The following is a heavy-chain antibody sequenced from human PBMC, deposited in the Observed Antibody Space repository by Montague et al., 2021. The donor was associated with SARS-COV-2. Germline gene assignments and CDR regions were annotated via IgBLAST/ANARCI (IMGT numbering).Heavy chain of an antibody. CDR1: GFTFSSYE. Sequence: SLRLSCAASGFTFSSYEMNWVRQAPGKGLEWVSYISSSGSTIYYAGSVKGRFTISRDNAKNSLYLQMNSLRAEDTAVYYCARAKLDQKEGKYSGYDFDYYDGMDVWGQGTTVTVSS. CDR2: ISSSGSTI. CDR3: ARAKLDQKEGKYSGYDFDYYDGMDV. J-gene: IGHJ6*02. V-gene: IGHV3-48*03. D-gene: IGHD5-12*01.